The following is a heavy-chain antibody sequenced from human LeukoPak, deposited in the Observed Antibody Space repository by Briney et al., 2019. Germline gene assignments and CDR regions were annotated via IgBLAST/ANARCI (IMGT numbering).Heavy chain of an antibody. V-gene: IGHV4-59*08. CDR1: GGSISTYY. D-gene: IGHD3-10*01. J-gene: IGHJ6*03. Sequence: PSETLSLTCTVSGGSISTYYWSWIRQPPGKGLEWIGYINYSGNTKYNPSLKGRLTISVDTSKNQFSLKLRSVTAADTAVYYCARGQKNYYGSGSFPHAVYYYYYYMDVWGKGTTITVSS. CDR2: INYSGNT. CDR3: ARGQKNYYGSGSFPHAVYYYYYYMDV.